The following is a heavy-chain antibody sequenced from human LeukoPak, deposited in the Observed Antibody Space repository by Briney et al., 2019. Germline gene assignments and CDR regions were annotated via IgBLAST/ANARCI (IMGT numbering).Heavy chain of an antibody. V-gene: IGHV3-20*04. Sequence: PGGSLRLSCAASGFTFDDYGMSWVRQAPGKGLEWVSGINWNGGGTGYADSVKGRFTISGDNAKNSLYLQMNSLRAEDTALYYCARDPPYYYDSSGKGWYFDYWGQGTLVTVSS. CDR2: INWNGGGT. CDR1: GFTFDDYG. CDR3: ARDPPYYYDSSGKGWYFDY. D-gene: IGHD3-22*01. J-gene: IGHJ4*02.